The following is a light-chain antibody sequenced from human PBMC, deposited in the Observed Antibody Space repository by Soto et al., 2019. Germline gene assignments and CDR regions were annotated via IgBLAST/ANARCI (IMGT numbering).Light chain of an antibody. CDR2: GAT. J-gene: IGKJ1*01. Sequence: EIVLTQSPATLSLCPGEISTLSGRASQSISSNLGWYQQKPGQAPRLLIFGATTRATGVPGRFSGSGSGTEFTLTISSLQSEDFAVYYCQQYNNGWSFGQGTKVDIK. CDR1: QSISSN. V-gene: IGKV3-15*01. CDR3: QQYNNGWS.